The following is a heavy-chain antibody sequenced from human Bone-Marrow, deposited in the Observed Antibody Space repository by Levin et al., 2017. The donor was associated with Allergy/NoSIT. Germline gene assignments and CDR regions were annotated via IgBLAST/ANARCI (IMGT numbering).Heavy chain of an antibody. D-gene: IGHD3-16*01. CDR2: ISSSSNSI. V-gene: IGHV3-48*01. CDR1: GFTFETYC. CDR3: VGFWGDEPYNRSDSYSGLVV. Sequence: GGSLRLSCSASGFTFETYCMNWVRQTPGKGLEWVSFISSSSNSIHYADSVRGRFTISRDNAQNSLFLEMNSLRIEDTAVYFCVGFWGDEPYNRSDSYSGLVVWGRGTTVTVSS. J-gene: IGHJ6*01.